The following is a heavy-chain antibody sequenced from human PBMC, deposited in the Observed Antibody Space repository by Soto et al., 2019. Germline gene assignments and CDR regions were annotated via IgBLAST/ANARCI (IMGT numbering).Heavy chain of an antibody. Sequence: QVQLVESGGGVVQPGRSLRLSCAASGFTFSSYGMHWVRQAPGKGLEWVAVIWYDGSNKYYADSVKGRFTISRDNSKNSLYLKMNSLRAEDTAVYYCARGDSSGYNYADYYYYGMDVWGQGTTVTVSS. CDR3: ARGDSSGYNYADYYYYGMDV. V-gene: IGHV3-33*01. D-gene: IGHD3-22*01. CDR1: GFTFSSYG. CDR2: IWYDGSNK. J-gene: IGHJ6*02.